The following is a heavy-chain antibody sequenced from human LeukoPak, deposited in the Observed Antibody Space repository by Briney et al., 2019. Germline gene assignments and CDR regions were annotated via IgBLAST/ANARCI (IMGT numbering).Heavy chain of an antibody. V-gene: IGHV3-21*01. CDR3: ARTLVVTAIFDY. D-gene: IGHD2-21*02. J-gene: IGHJ4*02. Sequence: GGSLRLSCAASGFTFSSYSMNWVRQAPGKGLEWVSSISSSSSYIYYADSVKGRFTISRDNAKNSLYLQVNSLRAEDTAVYYCARTLVVTAIFDYWGQGTLVTVSS. CDR2: ISSSSSYI. CDR1: GFTFSSYS.